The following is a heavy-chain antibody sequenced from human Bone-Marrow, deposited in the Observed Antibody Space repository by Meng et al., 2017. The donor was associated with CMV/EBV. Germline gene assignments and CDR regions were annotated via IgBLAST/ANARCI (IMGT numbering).Heavy chain of an antibody. CDR1: GGSISSGGYY. V-gene: IGHV4-30-4*08. D-gene: IGHD2-2*01. CDR2: IYYSGST. CDR3: ARDRGRYQLATENWFDP. J-gene: IGHJ5*02. Sequence: SETLSLTCTVSGGSISSGGYYWSWIRQHPGKGLEWIGYIYYSGSTYYNPSLKSRVTISVDTSKNQFSLKLSSVTAADTAVYYCARDRGRYQLATENWFDPWGQGTLVTVSS.